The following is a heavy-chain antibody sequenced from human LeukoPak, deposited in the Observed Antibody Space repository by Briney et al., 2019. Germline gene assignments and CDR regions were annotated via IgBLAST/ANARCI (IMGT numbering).Heavy chain of an antibody. CDR3: ASHYYDSSGYPEYFQH. CDR1: GASISSYY. CDR2: IYTSGST. V-gene: IGHV4-4*07. D-gene: IGHD3-22*01. J-gene: IGHJ1*01. Sequence: SETLSLTCTVSGASISSYYWSWIRQPAGKGLEWIGRIYTSGSTNYNPSLKSRVTMSVDTSKNQFSLKLSSVTAADTAVYYCASHYYDSSGYPEYFQHWGQGTLVTVSS.